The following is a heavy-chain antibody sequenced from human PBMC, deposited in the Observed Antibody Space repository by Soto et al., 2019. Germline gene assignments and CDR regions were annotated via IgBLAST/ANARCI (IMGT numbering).Heavy chain of an antibody. Sequence: ASVKVSCKASGYTFTSYYMHWVRQAPGQGLEWMGIINPSGGSTSYAQKFQGRVTMTRDTSTSTVYMELSSLRSEDTAVYYCARVSRITMVRGAQNPIQHWGQGTLVTLSS. V-gene: IGHV1-46*01. CDR2: INPSGGST. D-gene: IGHD3-10*01. CDR3: ARVSRITMVRGAQNPIQH. J-gene: IGHJ1*01. CDR1: GYTFTSYY.